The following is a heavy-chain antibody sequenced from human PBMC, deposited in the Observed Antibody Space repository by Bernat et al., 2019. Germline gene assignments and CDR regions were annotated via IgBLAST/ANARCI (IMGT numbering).Heavy chain of an antibody. CDR1: GFTFSSYW. CDR2: INSDGSST. V-gene: IGHV3-74*01. J-gene: IGHJ3*02. D-gene: IGHD3-16*02. Sequence: EVQLVESGGGLVQPGGSLRLSCAASGFTFSSYWMHWVRQAPGKGLVWVSRINSDGSSTSYAGYVEGGMTSSRNTANNTQYLQNSMLSAESAAEYYFSYGDNVWTSYQGDDFDIWGQGTMVTVSS. CDR3: SYGDNVWTSYQGDDFDI.